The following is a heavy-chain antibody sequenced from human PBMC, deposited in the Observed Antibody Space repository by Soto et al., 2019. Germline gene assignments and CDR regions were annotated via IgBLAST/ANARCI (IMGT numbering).Heavy chain of an antibody. CDR3: ARGGGGHYYYYYGMDV. D-gene: IGHD3-10*01. Sequence: QVQLVESGGGLVKPGVSLRLSCAASGFTFSDYYMSWIRQAPGKGLEWVSYISSSSSYTNYADSVKGRFTISRDNAQKSLYLQMNSLRAEDTAVYYCARGGGGHYYYYYGMDVWVQGTTVTVSS. V-gene: IGHV3-11*06. CDR2: ISSSSSYT. J-gene: IGHJ6*02. CDR1: GFTFSDYY.